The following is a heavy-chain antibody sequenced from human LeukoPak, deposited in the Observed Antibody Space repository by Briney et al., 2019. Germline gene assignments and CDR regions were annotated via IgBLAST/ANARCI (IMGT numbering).Heavy chain of an antibody. J-gene: IGHJ4*02. V-gene: IGHV3-7*01. CDR3: ARRAGAYSHPYDY. D-gene: IGHD4/OR15-4a*01. CDR1: GMTFSSHW. CDR2: IKSDGSEK. Sequence: GGSLRLSCAASGMTFSSHWMSWVRQAPGKGLEWVANIKSDGSEKYYLDSVKSRFTISRDNAKNSLYLQMNSLRAEDSAVYYCARRAGAYSHPYDYWGQGTLVTVSS.